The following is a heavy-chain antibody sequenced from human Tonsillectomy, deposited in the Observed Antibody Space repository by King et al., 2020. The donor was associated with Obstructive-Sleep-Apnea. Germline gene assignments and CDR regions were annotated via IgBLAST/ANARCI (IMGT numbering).Heavy chain of an antibody. Sequence: VQLQESGPGLVKPSQTLSLTCTVSGGSISSGGYYWSWIRQHPGKGLEWIGYIYYSGSTYYNPSLKSRVTISVDTSKNQFSLKLSSVTAADTAVYYCARDRNSYGSGSYYNGGYWFDPWGQGTLVTVSS. J-gene: IGHJ5*02. CDR3: ARDRNSYGSGSYYNGGYWFDP. CDR2: IYYSGST. CDR1: GGSISSGGYY. V-gene: IGHV4-31*03. D-gene: IGHD3-10*01.